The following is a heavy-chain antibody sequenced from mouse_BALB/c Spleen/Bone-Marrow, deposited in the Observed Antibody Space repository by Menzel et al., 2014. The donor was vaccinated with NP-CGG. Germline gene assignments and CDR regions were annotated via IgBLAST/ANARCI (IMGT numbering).Heavy chain of an antibody. Sequence: EVKLVESGGGLVKPGGSLKLSCAASGFTFSDYYMYWVRQTPEKRLEWVATISDGGSYTYYPDSVKGRFTISRDNAKNNLYLQMSSLKSEDTAMYYCARESWDVGFAYWGQGTLVTVSA. CDR1: GFTFSDYY. D-gene: IGHD4-1*01. CDR2: ISDGGSYT. CDR3: ARESWDVGFAY. V-gene: IGHV5-4*02. J-gene: IGHJ3*01.